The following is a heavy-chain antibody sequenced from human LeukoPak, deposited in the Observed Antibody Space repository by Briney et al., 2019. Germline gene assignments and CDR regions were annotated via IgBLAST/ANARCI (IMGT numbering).Heavy chain of an antibody. D-gene: IGHD4-23*01. CDR3: ARGIKVTSYYYYYMDV. CDR2: ISASGII. Sequence: SETLSLNCTVSGGSINTYYWSWFRQPPGKGLEFIGYISASGIINYNPSLESRLIMSLDTSKNQFSLNLMSVTAADTAVYYCARGIKVTSYYYYYMDVWGKGTTVTISS. CDR1: GGSINTYY. J-gene: IGHJ6*03. V-gene: IGHV4-4*08.